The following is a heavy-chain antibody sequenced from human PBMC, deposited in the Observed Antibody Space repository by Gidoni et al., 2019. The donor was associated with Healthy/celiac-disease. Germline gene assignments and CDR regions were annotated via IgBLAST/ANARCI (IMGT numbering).Heavy chain of an antibody. D-gene: IGHD6-13*01. V-gene: IGHV3-21*01. J-gene: IGHJ4*02. CDR3: ARDNDGYSSSWSDY. CDR2: ISSSSSYI. CDR1: GFTFSSYS. Sequence: EVQLVESGGGLVKPGGSLRLSCAASGFTFSSYSMNWVRQAPGKGLEWFSSISSSSSYIYYADSVKGRFTISRDNAKNSLYLQMNSLRAEDTAVYYCARDNDGYSSSWSDYWGQGTLVTVSS.